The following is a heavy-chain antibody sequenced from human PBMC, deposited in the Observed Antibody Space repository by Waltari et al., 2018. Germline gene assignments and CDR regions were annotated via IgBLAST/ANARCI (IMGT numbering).Heavy chain of an antibody. CDR3: ARGPAFRFDY. CDR1: GGSISSYY. D-gene: IGHD3-3*02. CDR2: IHTSGST. J-gene: IGHJ4*02. Sequence: QVQLQESGTGLVKPSETLSLTCTVSGGSISSYYWSWTRQPAGKGLEWIGRIHTSGSTNYNPSLKSRVTISVDKSKNQFSLKLSSVTAADTAVYYCARGPAFRFDYWGQGTLVTVSS. V-gene: IGHV4-4*07.